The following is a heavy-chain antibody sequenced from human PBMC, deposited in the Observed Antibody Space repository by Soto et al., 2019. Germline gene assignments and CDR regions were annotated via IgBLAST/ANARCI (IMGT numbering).Heavy chain of an antibody. J-gene: IGHJ4*02. CDR3: AKGGVVIALHGNKKPFDY. V-gene: IGHV3-23*01. CDR1: GFTFSSYA. Sequence: EVQLLESGGGLVQPGGSLRLSCAASGFTFSSYAMSWVRQAPGKGLEWVSAISGSGGSTYYADSVKGRFTISRDNSKNTLYLQMNSLRAEDTAVYYCAKGGVVIALHGNKKPFDYWGQGTLVTVSS. CDR2: ISGSGGST. D-gene: IGHD3-22*01.